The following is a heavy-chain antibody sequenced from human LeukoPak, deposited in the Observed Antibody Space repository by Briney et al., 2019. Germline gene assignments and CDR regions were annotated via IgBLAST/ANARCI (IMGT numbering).Heavy chain of an antibody. CDR1: GDFISVYY. V-gene: IGHV4-4*07. D-gene: IGHD2-2*01. J-gene: IGHJ4*02. Sequence: PSDTLSLTCTVSGDFISVYYWNWTRHPAGGGLECIGLIYTSGGTNYAPSLKTRVTISVETSKNQFSLKLSSVTAADTAVYYWARGLYCSSTSCYLDYWGQGTLVTVSS. CDR2: IYTSGGT. CDR3: ARGLYCSSTSCYLDY.